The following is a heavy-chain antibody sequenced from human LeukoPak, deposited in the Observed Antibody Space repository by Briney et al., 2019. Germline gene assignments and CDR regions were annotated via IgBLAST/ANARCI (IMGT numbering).Heavy chain of an antibody. J-gene: IGHJ6*03. D-gene: IGHD1-26*01. CDR3: ARDRVGATTGGTHYYYMDV. V-gene: IGHV3-53*01. Sequence: SGGSLRLSCAASAFTFSTYCMSWVRQAPGKGLEWVSVIYSGGSTYYADSVKGRFTISRDNSKNTLYLQMNSLRAEDTAVYYCARDRVGATTGGTHYYYMDVWGKGTTVTISS. CDR2: IYSGGST. CDR1: AFTFSTYC.